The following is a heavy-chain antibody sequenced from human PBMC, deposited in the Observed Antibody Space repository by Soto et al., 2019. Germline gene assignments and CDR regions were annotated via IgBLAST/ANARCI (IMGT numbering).Heavy chain of an antibody. CDR2: IIPIFGTA. V-gene: IGHV1-69*13. Sequence: SVKVSCAASGGTFSSYAISWVRQAPGQGLEWMGGIIPIFGTANYAQKFQGRVTITADESTSTAYMELSSLRSEDTAVYYCASDYGDESYYYYGMDVWGQGTTVTVSS. CDR3: ASDYGDESYYYYGMDV. CDR1: GGTFSSYA. D-gene: IGHD4-17*01. J-gene: IGHJ6*02.